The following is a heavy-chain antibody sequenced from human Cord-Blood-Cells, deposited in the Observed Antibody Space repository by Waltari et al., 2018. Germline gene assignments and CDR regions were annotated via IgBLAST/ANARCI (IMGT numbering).Heavy chain of an antibody. CDR3: AKLLLSSGWYFDY. CDR1: GFTFSSFA. V-gene: IGHV3-23*01. CDR2: ISGSGGST. J-gene: IGHJ4*02. Sequence: EVQLLESGGGLVQPGGSLRLSWAAPGFTFSSFALLWARQAPGQGLEWFSAISGSGGSTYYADSVKGRFTISRDNSKNTLYLQMNSLRAEDTAVYYCAKLLLSSGWYFDYWGQGTLVTVSS. D-gene: IGHD6-19*01.